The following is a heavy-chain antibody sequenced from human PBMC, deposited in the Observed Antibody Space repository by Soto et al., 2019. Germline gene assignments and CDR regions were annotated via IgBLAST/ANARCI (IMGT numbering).Heavy chain of an antibody. CDR3: ARDLLGLSGTPLPQH. CDR1: GYTFTSYA. CDR2: INAGNGNT. D-gene: IGHD3-10*01. Sequence: ASVKVSCKASGYTFTSYAMHWVRQAPGQRLEWMGWINAGNGNTKYSQKFQGRVTITRDTSASTAYMELSSLRSEDTAVYYCARDLLGLSGTPLPQHWGQGTLVTVSS. V-gene: IGHV1-3*01. J-gene: IGHJ1*01.